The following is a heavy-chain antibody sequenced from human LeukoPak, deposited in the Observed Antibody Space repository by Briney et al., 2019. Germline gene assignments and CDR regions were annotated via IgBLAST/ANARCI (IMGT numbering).Heavy chain of an antibody. Sequence: SVKVSCKASGYTFTGYYMHWVRQAPGQGLEWMGGIIPVFGTSNYAQKFQGRVTITADESTRTAYMELSSLRSEDTAVYYCARVTGGRYCSTTSGYMRGWFDPWGQGTLVTVSS. J-gene: IGHJ5*02. CDR3: ARVTGGRYCSTTSGYMRGWFDP. V-gene: IGHV1-69*13. CDR1: GYTFTGYY. CDR2: IIPVFGTS. D-gene: IGHD2-2*02.